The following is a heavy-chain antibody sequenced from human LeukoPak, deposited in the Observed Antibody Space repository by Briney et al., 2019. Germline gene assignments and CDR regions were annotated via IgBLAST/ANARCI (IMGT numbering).Heavy chain of an antibody. CDR3: ARGGNGNWFDP. CDR2: IYYNGST. Sequence: PSETLSLTCTVSGGSISSHYWSWIRQPPGKGLEWIGYIYYNGSTNYNPSLKSRVTISVDTSKNQFSLKLSSVTAADTAVYYCARGGNGNWFDPWGQGTLVTVSS. V-gene: IGHV4-59*11. CDR1: GGSISSHY. J-gene: IGHJ5*02. D-gene: IGHD1-1*01.